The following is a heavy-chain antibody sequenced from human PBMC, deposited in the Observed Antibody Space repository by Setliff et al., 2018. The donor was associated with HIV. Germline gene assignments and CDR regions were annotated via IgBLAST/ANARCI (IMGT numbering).Heavy chain of an antibody. CDR1: GGSIDSFSYY. CDR2: IYHSGST. CDR3: ARQWAERVMDV. V-gene: IGHV4-39*01. Sequence: SETLSLTCAASGGSIDSFSYYWGWIRQTPGKELEWIGNIYHSGSTNYNPSLKSRAAISVDRSKRHFFLKLRSVTAADTAVYYCARQWAERVMDVWGNGTTVTVSS. D-gene: IGHD1-26*01. J-gene: IGHJ6*03.